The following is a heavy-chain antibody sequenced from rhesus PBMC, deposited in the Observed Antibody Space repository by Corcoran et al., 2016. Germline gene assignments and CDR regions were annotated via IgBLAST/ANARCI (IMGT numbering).Heavy chain of an antibody. D-gene: IGHD6-25*01. Sequence: QVQLQESGPGLVKPSETLSLTCAVSGGSVSSSNWWSWIRPPPGKGLEWIGYISGSSGSTYYNPSLKSRVTIATDTSKNQFSLKLSSVTAADTAVYYCARDESLSGSSHYWGQGVLVTVSS. CDR2: ISGSSGST. J-gene: IGHJ4*01. CDR3: ARDESLSGSSHY. CDR1: GGSVSSSNW. V-gene: IGHV4-65*01.